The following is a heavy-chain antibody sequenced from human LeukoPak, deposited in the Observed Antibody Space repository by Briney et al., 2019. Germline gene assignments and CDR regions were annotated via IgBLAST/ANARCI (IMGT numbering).Heavy chain of an antibody. V-gene: IGHV1-24*01. J-gene: IGHJ4*02. Sequence: GASVKVSCQVSGKTLSELSMNWVRQTPGKGLEWMGGFDPEDGETFYAPKFQGRVTMTEDRSTDTAYMELRSLRSDDTAVYYCARANNQGYDTLTGSYKRSENWYFDYWGQGTLVTVSS. CDR3: ARANNQGYDTLTGSYKRSENWYFDY. CDR1: GKTLSELS. CDR2: FDPEDGET. D-gene: IGHD3-9*01.